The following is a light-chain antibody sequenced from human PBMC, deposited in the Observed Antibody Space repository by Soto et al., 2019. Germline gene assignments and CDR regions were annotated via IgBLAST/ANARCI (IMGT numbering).Light chain of an antibody. CDR1: QGISTW. CDR2: GAS. Sequence: DIQMTQSPSSVSASVGDRVTITCRASQGISTWLAWYQQRPGTAPKLLIYGASTLQGGVPSRFSGSGSGTDFTLTISGLQPDDFATYYCQHTKSFRLTFGGGTKVEIK. J-gene: IGKJ4*01. CDR3: QHTKSFRLT. V-gene: IGKV1D-12*01.